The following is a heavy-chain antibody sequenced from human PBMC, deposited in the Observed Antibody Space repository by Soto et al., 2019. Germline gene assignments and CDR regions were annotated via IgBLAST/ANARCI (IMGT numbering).Heavy chain of an antibody. CDR1: GFTFSNYS. Sequence: PEGSLRLSCAASGFTFSNYSLNWVRQAPGKGLEWVSSISSSSNYIYYADSVKGRFTITRDNAKNSLYLEMNSLRAVDTAVYYCARDEGGKTGRGHYYYGMDVWGQGTTVTVSS. CDR3: ARDEGGKTGRGHYYYGMDV. CDR2: ISSSSNYI. J-gene: IGHJ6*02. V-gene: IGHV3-21*01. D-gene: IGHD3-10*01.